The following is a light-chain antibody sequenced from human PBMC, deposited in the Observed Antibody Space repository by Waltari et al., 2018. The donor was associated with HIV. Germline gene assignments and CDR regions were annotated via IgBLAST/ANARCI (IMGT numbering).Light chain of an antibody. V-gene: IGLV2-14*01. CDR1: SSDVGGYKY. J-gene: IGLJ2*01. CDR3: ISFTTKNSPNVL. CDR2: EVN. Sequence: QSALTQPASVSGSPGQSITISCTGTSSDVGGYKYVSWYQQHPGKAPKLMIYEVNKRPSGISERFYGAKSANTASLTIVGLQADDEADYYCISFTTKNSPNVLFGGGTKLTV.